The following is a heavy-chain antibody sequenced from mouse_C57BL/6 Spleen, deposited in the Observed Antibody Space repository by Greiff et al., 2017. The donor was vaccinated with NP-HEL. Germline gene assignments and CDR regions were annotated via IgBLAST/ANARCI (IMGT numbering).Heavy chain of an antibody. V-gene: IGHV5-15*01. J-gene: IGHJ3*01. D-gene: IGHD2-4*01. CDR1: GFTFSDYG. CDR2: ISNLAYSI. Sequence: DVQLVESGGGLVQPGGSLKLSCAASGFTFSDYGMAWVRQAPRKGPEWVAFISNLAYSIYYADTVTGRFTISRENAKNTLYLEMSSLRSEDTAMYYCARHDDYDGFAYWGQGTLVTVSA. CDR3: ARHDDYDGFAY.